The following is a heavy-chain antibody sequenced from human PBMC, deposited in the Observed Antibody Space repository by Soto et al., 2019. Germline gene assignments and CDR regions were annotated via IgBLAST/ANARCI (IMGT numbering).Heavy chain of an antibody. Sequence: QVQLVESGGGVVQPGRSLRLSCAASGFTFSSYGMHWVRQAPGKGLGWVAVIWYDGSNKYYADSVKGRFTISRDNSKNTLYLQMKSLRAEDTAVYYCARDITMVRGVSHSYYYYGMDVWGQGTTVTVSS. V-gene: IGHV3-33*01. CDR3: ARDITMVRGVSHSYYYYGMDV. CDR2: IWYDGSNK. CDR1: GFTFSSYG. D-gene: IGHD3-10*01. J-gene: IGHJ6*02.